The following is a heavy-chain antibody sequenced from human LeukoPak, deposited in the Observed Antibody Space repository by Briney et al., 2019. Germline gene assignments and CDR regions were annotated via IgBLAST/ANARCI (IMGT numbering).Heavy chain of an antibody. CDR2: IKQDGSEK. V-gene: IGHV3-7*01. CDR1: GFTFSSYW. CDR3: ASLLLIAVAGTGLRAFDI. J-gene: IGHJ3*02. D-gene: IGHD6-19*01. Sequence: PGGSLRLSCAASGFTFSSYWMSWVRQAPGKGLEWVANIKQDGSEKYYVDSVKGRFTISRDNAKNSLYLQMNSLRAEDTAVYYCASLLLIAVAGTGLRAFDIWGQGTMVTVSS.